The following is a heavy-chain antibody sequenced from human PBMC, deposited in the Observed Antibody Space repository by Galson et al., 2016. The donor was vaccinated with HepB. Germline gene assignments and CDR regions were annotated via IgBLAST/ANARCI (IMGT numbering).Heavy chain of an antibody. CDR3: ARPQGACGGNPFDH. CDR1: GFTFGRHW. J-gene: IGHJ4*02. V-gene: IGHV5-51*01. CDR2: IYPGDSDT. Sequence: QSGAEVKKPGESLKISCKFSGFTFGRHWIGWVRQMPGKGLEWMGIIYPGDSDTRYSPSFRGQVTISVDKSISTAYLQWSSLKASDTAMYYCARPQGACGGNPFDHWGQGTLVTVSS. D-gene: IGHD4-23*01.